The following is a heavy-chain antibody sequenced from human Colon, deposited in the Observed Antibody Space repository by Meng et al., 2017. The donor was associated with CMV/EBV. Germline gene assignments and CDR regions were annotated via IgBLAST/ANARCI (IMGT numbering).Heavy chain of an antibody. CDR2: ISNSGSSK. D-gene: IGHD2-2*01. CDR3: ARVAITDQYCSTTSCRDDAFDV. CDR1: GFTFSTYT. J-gene: IGHJ3*01. V-gene: IGHV3-21*01. Sequence: GESLKISCAASGFTFSTYTMNWVRQAPGKGLEWVSSISNSGSSKNYADSVKGRFTISRDNAQNSLYLQIHSLRAEDTAVYYCARVAITDQYCSTTSCRDDAFDVWGRGTLVTVSS.